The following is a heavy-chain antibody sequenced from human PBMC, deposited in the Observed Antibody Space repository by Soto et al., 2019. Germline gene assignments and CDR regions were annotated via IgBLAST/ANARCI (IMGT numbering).Heavy chain of an antibody. J-gene: IGHJ4*02. V-gene: IGHV2-5*01. CDR1: GFSLSTSGVG. D-gene: IGHD5-12*01. Sequence: SGPTLVKPTQTLTLTCTFSGFSLSTSGVGVGWIRQPPGKALEWLALIYWNDDKRYSPSLKSRLTITKDTSKNQVVLTMTNMDPVDTATYYCAHRSIFPGGYEGDSEGTILYWGQGTLVTVSS. CDR3: AHRSIFPGGYEGDSEGTILY. CDR2: IYWNDDK.